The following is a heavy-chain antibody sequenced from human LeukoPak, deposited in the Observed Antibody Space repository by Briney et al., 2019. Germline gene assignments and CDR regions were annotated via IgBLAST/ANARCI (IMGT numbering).Heavy chain of an antibody. Sequence: PSGTLSLTCTVSGGSITNYYWSWIRQPPGKGLECIGYIYYSGSTNYNPSLKSRVTISLHTSKKQFSLKLNSVTAADTAVYYCARGVPYGPSYEFFDYWGQGTLVTVSS. D-gene: IGHD3-10*01. V-gene: IGHV4-59*01. CDR3: ARGVPYGPSYEFFDY. CDR1: GGSITNYY. CDR2: IYYSGST. J-gene: IGHJ4*02.